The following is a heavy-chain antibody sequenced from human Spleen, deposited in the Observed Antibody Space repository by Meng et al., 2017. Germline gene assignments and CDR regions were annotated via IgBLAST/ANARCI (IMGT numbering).Heavy chain of an antibody. CDR2: IIPIFGTA. J-gene: IGHJ4*02. Sequence: GPVVHPGAEVKNPGASGKVSSQDSGGPFSSDAISWVRQAPGQGLEWMGGIIPIFGTANYAQKFQGRVTITADESTSTAYMELSSLRSEDTAVYYCARDLGLTTVTTGEYYFDYWGQGTLVTVSS. CDR1: GGPFSSDA. D-gene: IGHD4-17*01. CDR3: ARDLGLTTVTTGEYYFDY. V-gene: IGHV1-69*01.